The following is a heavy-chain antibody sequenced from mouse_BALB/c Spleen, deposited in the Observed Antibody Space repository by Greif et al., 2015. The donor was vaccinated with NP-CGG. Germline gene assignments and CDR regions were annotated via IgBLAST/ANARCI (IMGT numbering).Heavy chain of an antibody. CDR1: GYTFTSYW. CDR2: INPSNGRT. D-gene: IGHD2-4*01. CDR3: ARSDYDYWYAMDY. J-gene: IGHJ4*01. V-gene: IGHV1S81*02. Sequence: QVQLQQSGAELVKPGASVKLSCKASGYTFTSYWMHWVKQRPGQGLEWIGEINPSNGRTNYNEKFKSKATLTVDKSSSTAYMQLSSLTSEDSAVYYCARSDYDYWYAMDYWGQGTSVTVSS.